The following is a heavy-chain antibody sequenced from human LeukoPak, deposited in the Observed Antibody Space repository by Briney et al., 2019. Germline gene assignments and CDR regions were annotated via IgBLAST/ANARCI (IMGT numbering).Heavy chain of an antibody. CDR3: AKDVGSSSFWYFDL. Sequence: GGSLRLSCAASGFTFSIHGMSWVRQAPGKGLDWVSSMSDSGGATYYADSVKGRFTISRDNSKNTLYLQMNSLRAEDTAVYYCAKDVGSSSFWYFDLWGRGTLVTVSS. V-gene: IGHV3-23*01. J-gene: IGHJ2*01. CDR2: MSDSGGAT. D-gene: IGHD6-6*01. CDR1: GFTFSIHG.